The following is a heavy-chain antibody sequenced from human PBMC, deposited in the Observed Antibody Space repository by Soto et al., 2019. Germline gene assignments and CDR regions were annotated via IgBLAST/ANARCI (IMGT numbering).Heavy chain of an antibody. J-gene: IGHJ6*02. CDR1: GLTVSSNY. CDR2: LYSGGDT. V-gene: IGHV3-53*04. CDR3: ARGPYGTGGDYYYGMDV. D-gene: IGHD3-10*01. Sequence: EVQLEESGGGLVQPGGSLRLSCAVSGLTVSSNYMSWVRQAPGKGLEWVSVLYSGGDTYYADSVRGRFTISRHNSKNTLFLQMNSLGAEDTAVYYCARGPYGTGGDYYYGMDVWGQGTTVTVSS.